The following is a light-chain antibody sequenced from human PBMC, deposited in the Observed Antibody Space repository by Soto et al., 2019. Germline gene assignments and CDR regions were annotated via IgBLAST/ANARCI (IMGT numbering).Light chain of an antibody. CDR3: QQYNYWPRT. CDR2: AAS. Sequence: AQSPVTLSLSPGERATLSCRASQSVSSNLAWYQQKPGQAPRLLIYAASTRATGIPGRFSGSGSGTEFSLTISSLQSEDFAVYYCQQYNYWPRTFGQGTKVDIK. CDR1: QSVSSN. V-gene: IGKV3-15*01. J-gene: IGKJ1*01.